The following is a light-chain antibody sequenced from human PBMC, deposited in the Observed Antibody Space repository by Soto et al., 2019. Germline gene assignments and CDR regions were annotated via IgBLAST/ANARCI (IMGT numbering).Light chain of an antibody. CDR1: SNDVGDYDY. V-gene: IGLV2-14*01. J-gene: IGLJ3*02. CDR3: ASYTTTTAVV. CDR2: EVT. Sequence: QSALTQPASVSGSPGQSIAISCAGTSNDVGDYDYVSWYQQYPGKAPKLIIYEVTNRPSGVPDRFSGSKSANTASLTISGPQAEDEGHYYCASYTTTTAVVFGGGTKLTVL.